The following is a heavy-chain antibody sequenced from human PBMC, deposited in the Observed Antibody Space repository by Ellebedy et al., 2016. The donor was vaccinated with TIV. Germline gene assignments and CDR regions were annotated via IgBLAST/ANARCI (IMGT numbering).Heavy chain of an antibody. CDR2: IWYDGSNK. V-gene: IGHV3-33*01. D-gene: IGHD4-17*01. CDR1: GFTFSSYG. Sequence: PGGSLRLSCVASGFTFSSYGMHWVRQAPGKGLEWVAVIWYDGSNKYYADSVKGRFTISRDNSKNTLYLQRNSLRAEDTAVYYCARKVPAPTTVPPNWYFDLWGRGTLVTVSS. CDR3: ARKVPAPTTVPPNWYFDL. J-gene: IGHJ2*01.